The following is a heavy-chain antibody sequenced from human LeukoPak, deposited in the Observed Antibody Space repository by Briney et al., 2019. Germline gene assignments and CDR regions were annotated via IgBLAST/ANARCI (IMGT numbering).Heavy chain of an antibody. D-gene: IGHD3-10*01. CDR1: GYRFNNFW. CDR2: TYPDDSET. J-gene: IGHJ4*02. CDR3: ARRDASGSFRDY. V-gene: IGHV5-51*01. Sequence: GESLKISCKGSGYRFNNFWIGWVRQMPGKGLEWMGITYPDDSETKYSPSFQGQVTISVDKSITTAYLQWNSLRTSDTAMYYCARRDASGSFRDYWGQGTLVTVSS.